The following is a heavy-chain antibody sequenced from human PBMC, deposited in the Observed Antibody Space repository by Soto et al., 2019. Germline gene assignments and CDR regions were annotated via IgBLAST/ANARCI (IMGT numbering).Heavy chain of an antibody. J-gene: IGHJ5*02. CDR2: ISTFNGNT. CDR3: ARGTVTSGRWFGP. D-gene: IGHD4-17*01. CDR1: ASTFTGYT. V-gene: IGHV1-18*04. Sequence: QVHLVQSGTEVKEPGASVKVSCKASASTFTGYTINWVRQAPGQGLEWMGWISTFNGNTKYAVNFEGRVIMTTNTSTTTAYMELTSLTFDDPAVYFCARGTVTSGRWFGPWGQGTLVSVSS.